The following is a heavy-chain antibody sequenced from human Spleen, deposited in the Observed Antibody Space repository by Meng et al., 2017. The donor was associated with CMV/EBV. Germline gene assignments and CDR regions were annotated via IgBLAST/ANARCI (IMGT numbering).Heavy chain of an antibody. CDR3: ARYVFDSSSLYSNWFDP. J-gene: IGHJ5*02. CDR2: IHYSGST. CDR1: GGSISSGTYY. Sequence: QVQLQQWGGALLKPSQTLSLPCTVSGGSISSGTYYWGWIRQLPGKGLEWIAYIHYSGSTYYSPSLKSRVTISVDTSRNQLSLKLSSMTAADTAVYYCARYVFDSSSLYSNWFDPWGQGTLVTVSS. V-gene: IGHV4-31*03. D-gene: IGHD3-22*01.